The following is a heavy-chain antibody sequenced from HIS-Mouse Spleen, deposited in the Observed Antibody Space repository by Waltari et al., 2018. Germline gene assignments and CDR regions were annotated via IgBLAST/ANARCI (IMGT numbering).Heavy chain of an antibody. CDR1: GFTVSSYW. D-gene: IGHD6-13*01. J-gene: IGHJ4*02. V-gene: IGHV3-7*01. Sequence: EVQLVESGGGLVQPGGSLRLSCAASGFTVSSYWMSWVRQAPGKGLEGVANIKQDGSEKYYVDSVKGRFTISRDNAKNSLYLQMNSLRAEDTAVYYCARGIAAAGGGDYWGQGTLVTVSS. CDR3: ARGIAAAGGGDY. CDR2: IKQDGSEK.